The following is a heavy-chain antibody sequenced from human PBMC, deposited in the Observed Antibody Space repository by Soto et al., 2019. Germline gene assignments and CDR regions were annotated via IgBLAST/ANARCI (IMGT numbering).Heavy chain of an antibody. J-gene: IGHJ4*02. Sequence: GGSLRLSCAASGFTFSSYGMHWVRQAPGKGLEWVAVIWYDGSNKYYADSVKGRFTISRDNSKNTLYLQMNSLRAEDTAVYYCARDSAAGQPETAPFDYWGQGTLVTVSS. CDR1: GFTFSSYG. CDR2: IWYDGSNK. V-gene: IGHV3-33*01. D-gene: IGHD3-10*01. CDR3: ARDSAAGQPETAPFDY.